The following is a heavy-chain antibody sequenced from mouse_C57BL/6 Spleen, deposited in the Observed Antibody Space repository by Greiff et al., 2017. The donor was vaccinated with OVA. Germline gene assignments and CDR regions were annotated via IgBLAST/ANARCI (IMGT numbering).Heavy chain of an antibody. V-gene: IGHV1-69*01. Sequence: QVQLQQPGAELVMPGASVKLSCKASGYTFTSYWMYWVKQRPGQGLEWIGEIDPSDSYTNYNQKFKGKSTLTVDKSSSTAYMQLSSLTSEDSAVYYCARFTTVVDYAMDYWGQGTSVTVSS. CDR2: IDPSDSYT. J-gene: IGHJ4*01. CDR3: ARFTTVVDYAMDY. CDR1: GYTFTSYW. D-gene: IGHD1-1*01.